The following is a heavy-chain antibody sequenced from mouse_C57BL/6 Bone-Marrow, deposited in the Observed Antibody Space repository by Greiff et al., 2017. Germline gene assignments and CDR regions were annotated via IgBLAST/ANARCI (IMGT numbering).Heavy chain of an antibody. CDR2: ISGGGGNT. Sequence: EVKLVESGGGLVKPGGSLKLSCAASGFTFSSYTMSWVRQTPEKRLEWGATISGGGGNTYYPDSVKGRFTISRDNAKNTLYLQMSSLRSEDTALYYCARLWLRRGFAYWGQGTLVTVSA. CDR1: GFTFSSYT. V-gene: IGHV5-9*01. CDR3: ARLWLRRGFAY. D-gene: IGHD2-2*01. J-gene: IGHJ3*01.